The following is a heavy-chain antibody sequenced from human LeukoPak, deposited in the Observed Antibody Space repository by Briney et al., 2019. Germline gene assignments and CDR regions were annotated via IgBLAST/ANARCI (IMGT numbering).Heavy chain of an antibody. D-gene: IGHD4-17*01. CDR2: ISGSGGST. J-gene: IGHJ4*02. CDR3: AKHTVTKSFHQ. Sequence: GGSLRLSCAASGFTFSSYAMTWVRQAPGKGLEWVSAISGSGGSTYYADSVKGRFTISRDNSKNTLYMQMNGLRAEDTAVYYCAKHTVTKSFHQWGQGTLVTVSS. CDR1: GFTFSSYA. V-gene: IGHV3-23*01.